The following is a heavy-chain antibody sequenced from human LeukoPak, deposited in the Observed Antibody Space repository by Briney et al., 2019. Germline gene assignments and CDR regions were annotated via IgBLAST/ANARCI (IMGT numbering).Heavy chain of an antibody. CDR2: ISSSSSYI. D-gene: IGHD5-12*01. V-gene: IGHV3-21*01. J-gene: IGHJ4*02. Sequence: GGSLRLSCAASGFTFSSCSMNWVRQAPGKGLEWVSSISSSSSYIYYADSVKGRFTISRDNAKNSLYLQMNSLRAEDTAVYYCARDGGSGYAYDYWGQGTQVTVSS. CDR1: GFTFSSCS. CDR3: ARDGGSGYAYDY.